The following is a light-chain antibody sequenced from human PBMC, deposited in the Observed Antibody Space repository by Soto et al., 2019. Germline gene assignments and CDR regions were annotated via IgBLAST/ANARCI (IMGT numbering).Light chain of an antibody. Sequence: DIVMTQSPDSLAVSLGERATINCKSSQSVFYSSNNRNYLAWYQQKPGQPPKLLLYRASIRESGVPDRFSGRGSGTDFTLTINSVQAEDVAGYYCQQYYGTPYTFGQGTKLEIK. CDR2: RAS. V-gene: IGKV4-1*01. J-gene: IGKJ2*01. CDR3: QQYYGTPYT. CDR1: QSVFYSSNNRNY.